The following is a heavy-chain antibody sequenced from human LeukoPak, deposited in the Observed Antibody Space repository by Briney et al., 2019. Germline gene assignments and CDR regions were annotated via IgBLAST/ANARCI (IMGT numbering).Heavy chain of an antibody. CDR1: GYSFTTYW. V-gene: IGHV5-51*01. CDR2: IYPGDSDT. J-gene: IGHJ4*02. D-gene: IGHD3-9*01. Sequence: GESLQISCKGSGYSFTTYWIGWVRQMPGKGLEWMGIIYPGDSDTRYSPSFQGQVTISADKSISTAYLQWSSLKASDTAMYYCARPLYYDVLTGYHLDYWGQGTLVTVSS. CDR3: ARPLYYDVLTGYHLDY.